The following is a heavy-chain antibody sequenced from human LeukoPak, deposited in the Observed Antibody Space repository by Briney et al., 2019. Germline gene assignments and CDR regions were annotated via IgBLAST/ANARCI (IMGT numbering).Heavy chain of an antibody. Sequence: PGGSLRLSCAASGFTFSSYAMSWVRQAPGKGLEWVSAISGSGGSTYYADSVKGRFTISRDNSKNTLYLQMNSLGAEDTAVYYCAKVWGGYYYDSSGYWHNDAFDIWGQGTMVTVSS. J-gene: IGHJ3*02. D-gene: IGHD3-22*01. CDR1: GFTFSSYA. CDR2: ISGSGGST. V-gene: IGHV3-23*01. CDR3: AKVWGGYYYDSSGYWHNDAFDI.